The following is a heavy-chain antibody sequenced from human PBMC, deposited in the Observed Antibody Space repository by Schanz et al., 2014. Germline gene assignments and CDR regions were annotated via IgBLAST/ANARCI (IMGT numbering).Heavy chain of an antibody. D-gene: IGHD2-2*01. J-gene: IGHJ4*02. CDR2: LSGSGAGT. V-gene: IGHV3-23*04. CDR1: GFTFSDYY. Sequence: VYLVESGGDLVKPGGSLRLSCAASGFTFSDYYMAWIRQAPGKGLEWVSTLSGSGAGTFYADSVKGRFTISRDNSENTLYLQMNSLRAEDTAVYYCAKVAPAATYLDSWGLGTLVTVSS. CDR3: AKVAPAATYLDS.